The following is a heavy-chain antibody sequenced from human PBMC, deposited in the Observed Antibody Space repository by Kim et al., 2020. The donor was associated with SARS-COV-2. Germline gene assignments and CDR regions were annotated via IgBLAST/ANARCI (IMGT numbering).Heavy chain of an antibody. Sequence: TSQSTSEKDRFTLSEDNSTNTLYLQMDSLRAEDTAVYYCAKVVIGYFDSWGQGTLVTVSS. J-gene: IGHJ4*02. D-gene: IGHD2-15*01. V-gene: IGHV3-23*01. CDR2: T. CDR3: AKVVIGYFDS.